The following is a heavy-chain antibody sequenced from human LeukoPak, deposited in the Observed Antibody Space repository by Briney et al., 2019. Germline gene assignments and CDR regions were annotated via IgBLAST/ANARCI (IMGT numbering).Heavy chain of an antibody. J-gene: IGHJ5*02. Sequence: ASVKVSCKTSGYTVTGYYIHWVRQAPGQGLEWMGWISAYNGNTNYAQKLQGRVTMTTDTSTSTAYMELRSLRSDDTAVYYCARSLTRSLLLSWYWFDPWGQGTLVTVSS. D-gene: IGHD2-15*01. V-gene: IGHV1-18*04. CDR2: ISAYNGNT. CDR1: GYTVTGYY. CDR3: ARSLTRSLLLSWYWFDP.